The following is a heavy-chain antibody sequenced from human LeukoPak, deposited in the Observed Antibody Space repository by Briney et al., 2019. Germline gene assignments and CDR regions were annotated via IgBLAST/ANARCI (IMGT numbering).Heavy chain of an antibody. CDR3: ARDVGAWGTVTTNY. J-gene: IGHJ4*02. V-gene: IGHV3-66*02. CDR2: IYSGGST. Sequence: GGSLRLSCAASGFTVSSDYMSWVRQAPGKGLEWVSVIYSGGSTYYAGSVKGRFTISRDNSINTLYLQMSSLRAEDTAIYYCARDVGAWGTVTTNYWGQGALVTVSS. CDR1: GFTVSSDY. D-gene: IGHD4-17*01.